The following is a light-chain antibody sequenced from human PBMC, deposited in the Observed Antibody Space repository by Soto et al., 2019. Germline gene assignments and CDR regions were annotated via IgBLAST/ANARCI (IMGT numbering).Light chain of an antibody. J-gene: IGLJ2*01. Sequence: QSVLTQPPSVSGAPGQRVTISCTGSSSNIGAGYDVHWYQHLPGTAPKLLIYGSTNRPSGVPDRFSGSKSGTSASLAITGLQAEDEADYFCQSYDSNRGLVFGGGTKVTVL. CDR1: SSNIGAGYD. V-gene: IGLV1-40*01. CDR2: GST. CDR3: QSYDSNRGLV.